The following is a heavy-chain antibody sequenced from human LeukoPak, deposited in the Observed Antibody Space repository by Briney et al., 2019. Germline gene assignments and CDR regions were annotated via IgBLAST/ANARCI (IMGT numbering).Heavy chain of an antibody. CDR1: GFTVSSNY. D-gene: IGHD1-26*01. J-gene: IGHJ5*02. CDR2: IYSGGDT. V-gene: IGHV3-53*01. Sequence: WGSLRLSCAASGFTVSSNYMSWVRQAQGKGLEWVSVIYSGGDTYYADSVKGRFTISRDNSKNTLYLQMNSLRAEDAAVYYCARNNGGREVVGDWFDPWGQGTLVTVSS. CDR3: ARNNGGREVVGDWFDP.